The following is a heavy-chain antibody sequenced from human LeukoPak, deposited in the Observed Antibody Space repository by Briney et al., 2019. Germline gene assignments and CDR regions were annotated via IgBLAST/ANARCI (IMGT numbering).Heavy chain of an antibody. CDR3: ARGGTSCWYPYYFDY. Sequence: SETLSLTCTVSGGSISSYYWSWIRQPAGKGLEWIGRIYTSGGTNYNPSLKSRVTMSVDTSKNQFSLKLGSVTAADTAVYYCARGGTSCWYPYYFDYWGQGTLVTVSS. V-gene: IGHV4-4*07. J-gene: IGHJ4*02. D-gene: IGHD6-19*01. CDR1: GGSISSYY. CDR2: IYTSGGT.